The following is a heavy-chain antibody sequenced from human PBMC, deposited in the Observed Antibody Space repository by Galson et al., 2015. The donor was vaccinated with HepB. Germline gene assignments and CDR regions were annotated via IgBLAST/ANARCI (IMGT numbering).Heavy chain of an antibody. CDR2: IYYSGST. Sequence: ETLSLTCAVSGGFIYSYYWSWIRQPPGKGLEWIGYIYYSGSTNYNPSLKSRVTISVDTSKNQFSLKLSSVTAADTAVYYCTRGRFLVPDVWGQGTTVTVSS. V-gene: IGHV4-59*08. D-gene: IGHD3-3*01. J-gene: IGHJ6*02. CDR1: GGFIYSYY. CDR3: TRGRFLVPDV.